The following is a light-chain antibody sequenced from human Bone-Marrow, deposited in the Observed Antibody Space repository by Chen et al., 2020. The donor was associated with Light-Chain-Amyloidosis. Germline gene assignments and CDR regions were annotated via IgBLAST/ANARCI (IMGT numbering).Light chain of an antibody. V-gene: IGLV2-14*01. CDR1: SSDVGGYTY. Sequence: QSALTQPASVSGSPGQSITVSCTGTSSDVGGYTYFSWYQQHPGKAPKLIFYEVTNRPSGVASRFSCSKAGNTASLTISGLQAEDEADYYCSSFTSSNTWVFGGGTKLTVL. J-gene: IGLJ3*02. CDR2: EVT. CDR3: SSFTSSNTWV.